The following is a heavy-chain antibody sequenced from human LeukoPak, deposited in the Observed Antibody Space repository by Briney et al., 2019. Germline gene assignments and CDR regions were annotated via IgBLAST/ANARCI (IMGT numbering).Heavy chain of an antibody. CDR1: GFTFSSSE. CDR2: ISSSGSTI. D-gene: IGHD6-13*01. Sequence: GGSLRLSCAASGFTFSSSEMNWVRQAPGKGLEWVSYISSSGSTIYYADSAKGRFTISRDNAKNSLYLQMNSLRAEDTAVYYCARDGRGYSSSWFDYWGQGTLVTVSS. CDR3: ARDGRGYSSSWFDY. J-gene: IGHJ4*02. V-gene: IGHV3-48*03.